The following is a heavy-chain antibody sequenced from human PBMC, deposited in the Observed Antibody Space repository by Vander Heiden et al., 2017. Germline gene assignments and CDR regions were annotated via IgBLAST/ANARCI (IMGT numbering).Heavy chain of an antibody. V-gene: IGHV1-69*01. CDR2: IIPIFGTA. Sequence: QVQLVQSGAEVKKPGSSVKVSCQASGGTFSSYASSWVRQAPGQGLEWMGGIIPIFGTANYAQKLQGRVTITADESTSTAYMELSSRRSEDTAVYYCARDQGAVAGTPEYFQHWGQGTRGTVAS. CDR1: GGTFSSYA. J-gene: IGHJ1*01. CDR3: ARDQGAVAGTPEYFQH. D-gene: IGHD6-19*01.